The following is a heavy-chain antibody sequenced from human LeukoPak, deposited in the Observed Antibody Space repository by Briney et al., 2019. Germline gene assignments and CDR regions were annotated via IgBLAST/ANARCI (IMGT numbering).Heavy chain of an antibody. V-gene: IGHV3-21*01. J-gene: IGHJ6*04. CDR1: GFTFSSYS. D-gene: IGHD6-13*01. Sequence: GESLRLSCAASGFTFSSYSMNWVRQAPGKGLEWVSSISSSSSYIYYADSVKGRFTISRDNAKNSLYLQMNSLRAEDTAVYYCATPLSSSWPGDVWGKGTTVTVSS. CDR3: ATPLSSSWPGDV. CDR2: ISSSSSYI.